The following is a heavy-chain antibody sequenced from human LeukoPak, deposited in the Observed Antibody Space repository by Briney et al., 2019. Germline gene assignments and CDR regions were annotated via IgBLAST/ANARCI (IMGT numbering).Heavy chain of an antibody. D-gene: IGHD3-3*01. V-gene: IGHV3-30*18. CDR2: ISYDGSNK. J-gene: IGHJ4*02. CDR1: GFTFSSYG. CDR3: AKDHLPYYDFWGAVYDY. Sequence: PGRTLRLSCAASGFTFSSYGMHWVRQAPGKGLDWVAVISYDGSNKYYADSVKGRFTISRDNSKNTLYLQMNSLRGEDTAVYYCAKDHLPYYDFWGAVYDYWGRGTLVSVS.